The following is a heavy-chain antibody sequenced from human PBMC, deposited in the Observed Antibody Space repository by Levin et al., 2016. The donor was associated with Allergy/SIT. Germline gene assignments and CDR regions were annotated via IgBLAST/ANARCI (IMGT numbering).Heavy chain of an antibody. D-gene: IGHD6-19*01. CDR1: GGSFSGYY. Sequence: SETLSLTCAVYGGSFSGYYWSWIRQPPGKGLEWIGEINHSGSTNYNPSLKSRVTISVDTSKNQFSLKLSSVTAADTAVYYCAREERAVRYWGQGTLVTVSS. CDR3: AREERAVRY. CDR2: INHSGST. V-gene: IGHV4-34*01. J-gene: IGHJ4*02.